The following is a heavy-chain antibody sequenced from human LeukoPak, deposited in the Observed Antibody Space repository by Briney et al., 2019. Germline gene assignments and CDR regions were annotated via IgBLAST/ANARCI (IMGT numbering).Heavy chain of an antibody. CDR2: INHSGST. CDR1: GGSFSGYY. J-gene: IGHJ6*02. V-gene: IGHV4-34*01. CDR3: ARDRYVGGYYYYGMDV. D-gene: IGHD5-12*01. Sequence: SETLSLTCAVYGGSFSGYYWSWIRQPPGKGLEWIGEINHSGSTNYNPSLKSRVTISVDTSKNQFSLKLSSVTAADTAVYYCARDRYVGGYYYYGMDVWGQGTTVTVSS.